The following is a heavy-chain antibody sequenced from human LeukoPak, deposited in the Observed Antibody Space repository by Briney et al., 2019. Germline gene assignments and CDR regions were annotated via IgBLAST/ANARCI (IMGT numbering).Heavy chain of an antibody. D-gene: IGHD1-1*01. V-gene: IGHV3-7*01. J-gene: IGHJ6*02. CDR1: GFTFSESW. CDR2: INHEGGAI. CDR3: ATYINCVAGDV. Sequence: QPGGFLRLSCAASGFTFSESWMTWVRQVPGQGLEWVAHINHEGGAIQYVDSVKGRFTISRDNAKGSVFLQMNSLRAEDTAIYHCATYINCVAGDVWGQGTTVIVSS.